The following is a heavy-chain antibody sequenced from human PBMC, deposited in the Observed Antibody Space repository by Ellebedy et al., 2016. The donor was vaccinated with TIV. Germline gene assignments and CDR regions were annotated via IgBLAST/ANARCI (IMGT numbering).Heavy chain of an antibody. CDR2: ISYDGSNQ. D-gene: IGHD3-3*02. CDR3: ARSQKHFYYFDY. Sequence: GESLKISCAASGFTFSSYAIHWVRQAPGKGLEWVAVISYDGSNQYYADSGKGRFTISRDNSKNTPYVQMNSLRPEDTAVYYCARSQKHFYYFDYWGQGTLVTVSS. CDR1: GFTFSSYA. V-gene: IGHV3-30-3*01. J-gene: IGHJ4*02.